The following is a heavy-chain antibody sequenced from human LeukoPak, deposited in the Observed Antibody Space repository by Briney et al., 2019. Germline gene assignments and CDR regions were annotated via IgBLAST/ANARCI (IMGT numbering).Heavy chain of an antibody. Sequence: GRSLRLSCAASGFTFSSYAMHWVRQAPGKGLEWVAVISYDGSNKYYADSVKGRFTISRDNSKNTLYLQMNSLRAEDTAVYYCARDRKAYCGGDCYSDFDYWGQGTLVTVSS. D-gene: IGHD2-21*02. J-gene: IGHJ4*02. V-gene: IGHV3-30-3*01. CDR2: ISYDGSNK. CDR1: GFTFSSYA. CDR3: ARDRKAYCGGDCYSDFDY.